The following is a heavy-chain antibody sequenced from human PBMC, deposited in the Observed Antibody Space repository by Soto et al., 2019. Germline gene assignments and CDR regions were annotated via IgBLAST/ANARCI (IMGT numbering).Heavy chain of an antibody. CDR1: GFTFDDYA. V-gene: IGHV3-9*01. Sequence: GGSLRLSCAASGFTFDDYAMHWVRQAPGKGLEWVSGISWNSGSIGYADSVKGRFTISRDNAKKSLYLQMNSLRAEDTAVYYCARRSAFDIWGQGTMVTVSS. CDR3: ARRSAFDI. J-gene: IGHJ3*02. CDR2: ISWNSGSI.